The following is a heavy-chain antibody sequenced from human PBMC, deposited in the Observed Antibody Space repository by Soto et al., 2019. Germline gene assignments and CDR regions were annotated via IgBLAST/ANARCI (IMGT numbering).Heavy chain of an antibody. V-gene: IGHV1-8*01. CDR1: GYTFTSYD. CDR3: ARGGKSYSSGWYENWGLSYYYYIDH. Sequence: ASVKVSCKASGYTFTSYDINWVRQATGQGLEWMGWMNPNSGNTGYAQKFQGRVTMTRNTSISTAYMELSSLRSEDTAVYYCARGGKSYSSGWYENWGLSYYYYIDHSGKGPTVTDPS. D-gene: IGHD6-19*01. J-gene: IGHJ6*03. CDR2: MNPNSGNT.